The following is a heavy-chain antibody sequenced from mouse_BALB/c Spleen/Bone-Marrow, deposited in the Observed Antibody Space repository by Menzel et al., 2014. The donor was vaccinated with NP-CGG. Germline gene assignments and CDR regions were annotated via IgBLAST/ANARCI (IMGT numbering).Heavy chain of an antibody. CDR2: ISDGGSYT. D-gene: IGHD3-2*01. CDR3: ARGGQLGAMDY. V-gene: IGHV5-4*02. J-gene: IGHJ4*01. Sequence: EVKLVESGGGLVKPGGSLKLSCAASGFTFSDYYMYWVRQTPEKRLEWVATISDGGSYTYYPDSVKGRFTISRDNAKNNLYLQMSSLKSEDTAMYYCARGGQLGAMDYWGQGTSVTASS. CDR1: GFTFSDYY.